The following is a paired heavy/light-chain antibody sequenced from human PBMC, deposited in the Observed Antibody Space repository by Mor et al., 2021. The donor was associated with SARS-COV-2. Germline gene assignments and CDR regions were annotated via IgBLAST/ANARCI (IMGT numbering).Light chain of an antibody. J-gene: IGKJ1*01. Sequence: DIQMTQSPSSLSASVGDRVTITCRASQSISSYLNWYQQKPGKAPKLLIYAASSLQNGVPSRFSGSGSGTDFTLTISSLQPEDFATYYCQQSYSTPQTFGQGTKVEIK. V-gene: IGKV1-39*01. CDR2: AAS. CDR3: QQSYSTPQT. CDR1: QSISSY.
Heavy chain of an antibody. D-gene: IGHD3-10*01. CDR1: GFTFDDYA. Sequence: EVQLVESGGGLVQPGRSLRLSCAASGFTFDDYAMHWVRLAPGKGLEWVSGISWNSGNIGYADSVKGRFTISRDNAKNSLYLQMSSLRAEDTALYYCAKGGGSGSLYYYYGMDVWGQGTTVTVSS. J-gene: IGHJ6*02. CDR2: ISWNSGNI. CDR3: AKGGGSGSLYYYYGMDV. V-gene: IGHV3-9*01.